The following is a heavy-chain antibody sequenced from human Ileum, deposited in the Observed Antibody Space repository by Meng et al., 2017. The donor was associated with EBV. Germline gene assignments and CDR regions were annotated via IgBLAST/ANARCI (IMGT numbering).Heavy chain of an antibody. J-gene: IGHJ5*02. D-gene: IGHD6-19*01. CDR2: NNWNDDK. V-gene: IGHV2-5*01. CDR1: GFSLSTPRVG. CDR3: AHRKRAVAAIAGWFDP. Sequence: QITLKVSGPTLVKPTQTLTLTCTFSGFSLSTPRVGVGWIRQPPGKALEWLALNNWNDDKRYSPSLKSRLTITKDTSKNQVVLTMTNMDPVDTATYYCAHRKRAVAAIAGWFDPWGQGTLVTVSS.